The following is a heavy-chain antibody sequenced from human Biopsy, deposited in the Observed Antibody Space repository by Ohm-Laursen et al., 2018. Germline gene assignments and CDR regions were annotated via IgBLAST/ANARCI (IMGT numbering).Heavy chain of an antibody. J-gene: IGHJ6*02. V-gene: IGHV4-38-2*01. CDR3: GRVAGGYVYYYGMDV. Sequence: GTLSLTCAVSGYSVTNDYYWGWIRQPPGKGLEWIGNIYYDGITYYNPSLKSRVAMSVDTSKNQLSLRLTSVTAADTAVYYCGRVAGGYVYYYGMDVWGQGTTVIVSS. CDR2: IYYDGIT. D-gene: IGHD5-12*01. CDR1: GYSVTNDYY.